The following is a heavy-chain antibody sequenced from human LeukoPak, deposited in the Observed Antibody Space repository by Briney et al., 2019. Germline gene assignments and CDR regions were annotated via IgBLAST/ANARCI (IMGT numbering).Heavy chain of an antibody. J-gene: IGHJ5*02. CDR2: ISGSGRIT. CDR1: GFTFSTYA. V-gene: IGHV3-23*01. D-gene: IGHD2-15*01. CDR3: ATGVAPFS. Sequence: GGSPRLSCAASGFTFSTYAMNWVRQAPGKGLEWVSSISGSGRITYYADSVKGRFTISRDTSKNTLYLQMNSLRGEDTAVYYCATGVAPFSWGQGTLVTVSS.